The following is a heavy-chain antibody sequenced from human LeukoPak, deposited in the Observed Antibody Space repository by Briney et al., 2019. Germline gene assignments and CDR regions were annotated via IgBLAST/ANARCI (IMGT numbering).Heavy chain of an antibody. V-gene: IGHV3-23*01. CDR2: ISGSGGST. CDR1: GFTFSSYA. J-gene: IGHJ4*02. Sequence: GGSLRLSCAASGFTFSSYAMSWVRQAPGKGLEWVSAISGSGGSTYYADSVKGRFTISRDNSKNTLYLQMNSLRAEDTAVYYCHSYYYDREVGYYFDYWGQGTLVTVSS. CDR3: HSYYYDREVGYYFDY. D-gene: IGHD3-22*01.